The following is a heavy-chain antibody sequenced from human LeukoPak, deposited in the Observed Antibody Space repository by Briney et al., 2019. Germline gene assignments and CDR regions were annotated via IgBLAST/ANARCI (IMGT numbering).Heavy chain of an antibody. V-gene: IGHV3-66*01. J-gene: IGHJ4*02. Sequence: GALRLSCAASGFTVSSNYMSWVRQAPGKGLEWVSVIYNGGSTYYADSVKGRFTISRDNSKNTLYLQMNSLRAEDTAVYYCARDWDYYFDYWGQGTLVTVSS. CDR2: IYNGGST. CDR1: GFTVSSNY. D-gene: IGHD1-26*01. CDR3: ARDWDYYFDY.